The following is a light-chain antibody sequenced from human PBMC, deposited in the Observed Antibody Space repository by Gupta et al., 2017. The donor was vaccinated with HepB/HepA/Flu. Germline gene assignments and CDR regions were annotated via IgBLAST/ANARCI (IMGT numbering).Light chain of an antibody. CDR2: KAS. V-gene: IGKV1-5*03. Sequence: DIQMTQSPSTLSASVGDRVTITCRASQSISSWLAWYQQKPGKAPKLLIYKASSLESGVPSRFSGSGSGTEFTLTIISLQPDDFATYYCQQYNSYCTFGQGTKLEIK. J-gene: IGKJ2*02. CDR1: QSISSW. CDR3: QQYNSYCT.